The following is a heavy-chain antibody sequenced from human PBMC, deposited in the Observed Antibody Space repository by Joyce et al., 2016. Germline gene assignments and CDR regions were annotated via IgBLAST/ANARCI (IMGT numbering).Heavy chain of an antibody. CDR1: GGSFSGYY. V-gene: IGHV4-34*02. Sequence: QVQLQQWGAGLLKPSETLSLTCAVYGGSFSGYYWSWIRQPPGKGLEWIGEVNHSGSTSYDESLKSRVTISVDTSKNQLSLNLTSVTAADTTVYFCARGLVVTGTRVRGYNYGYSSWGQGTLVTVSS. CDR2: VNHSGST. J-gene: IGHJ5*02. D-gene: IGHD5-18*01. CDR3: ARGLVVTGTRVRGYNYGYSS.